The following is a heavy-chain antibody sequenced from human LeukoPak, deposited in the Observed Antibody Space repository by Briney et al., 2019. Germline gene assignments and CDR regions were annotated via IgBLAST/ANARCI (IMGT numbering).Heavy chain of an antibody. Sequence: ASVKVSCKASGYTFTSYDINWVRQATGQGLEWMGWMNPNSGNTGYAQELQGRVTMTRNTSISTAYMELSSLRSEDTAVYYCARSRFGASSYFDYWGQGTLVTVSS. J-gene: IGHJ4*02. CDR1: GYTFTSYD. V-gene: IGHV1-8*01. D-gene: IGHD2-15*01. CDR2: MNPNSGNT. CDR3: ARSRFGASSYFDY.